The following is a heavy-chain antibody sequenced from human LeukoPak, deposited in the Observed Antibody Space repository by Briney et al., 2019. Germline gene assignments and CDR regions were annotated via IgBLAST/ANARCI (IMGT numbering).Heavy chain of an antibody. J-gene: IGHJ4*02. D-gene: IGHD6-13*01. V-gene: IGHV4-4*07. CDR2: IYTSGST. CDR3: ARDPAAGRYFDY. Sequence: SETLSLTCTVSGGSISSYYWSWIRQPAGKGLEWIGRIYTSGSTNYNPSLKSRVTMSVDTSKNQFFLKLSSVTAADTAVYYCARDPAAGRYFDYWGQGSLVTVSS. CDR1: GGSISSYY.